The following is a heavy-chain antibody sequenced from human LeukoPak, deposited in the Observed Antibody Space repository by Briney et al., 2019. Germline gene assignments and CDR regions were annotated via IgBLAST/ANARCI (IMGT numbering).Heavy chain of an antibody. J-gene: IGHJ4*02. Sequence: ASVKVSCKASGYTFTSYYVDWVRQARGQGFEWMGVINPSGGSTRYAQKFQGRVTMTGDPSTRTVYMELSSLTSDDTAVYYCARGTTDAYWGQGTPVTVSS. CDR2: INPSGGST. CDR1: GYTFTSYY. CDR3: ARGTTDAY. V-gene: IGHV1-46*01. D-gene: IGHD1-1*01.